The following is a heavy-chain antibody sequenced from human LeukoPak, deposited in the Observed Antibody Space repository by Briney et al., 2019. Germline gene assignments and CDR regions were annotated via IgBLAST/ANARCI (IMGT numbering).Heavy chain of an antibody. CDR1: GFTFSSYA. J-gene: IGHJ4*02. Sequence: TGGSLRLSCAASGFTFSSYAMSWVRQAPGKGLEWVPAISGSGGSTYYADSVKGRFTISRDNSKNTLYLQMNSLRAEDTAVYYCAKARAVATDYWGQGTLVTVSS. D-gene: IGHD6-19*01. V-gene: IGHV3-23*01. CDR2: ISGSGGST. CDR3: AKARAVATDY.